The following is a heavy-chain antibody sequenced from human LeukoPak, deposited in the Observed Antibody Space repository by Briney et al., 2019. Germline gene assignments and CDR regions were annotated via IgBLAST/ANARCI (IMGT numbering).Heavy chain of an antibody. Sequence: ASVKVSCKASGYTFTSYGISWVRQAPGQGLEWMGWISDYNGNTNYAQKLQGRVSMTTDTSTSTAYMELRSLRSDDTAVYYCARDLYRDSLPVSWFDPWGQGTLVTVSS. D-gene: IGHD4-11*01. J-gene: IGHJ5*02. CDR2: ISDYNGNT. CDR1: GYTFTSYG. V-gene: IGHV1-18*01. CDR3: ARDLYRDSLPVSWFDP.